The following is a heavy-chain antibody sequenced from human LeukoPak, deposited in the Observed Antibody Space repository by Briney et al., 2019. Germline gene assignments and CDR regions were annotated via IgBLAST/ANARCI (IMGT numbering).Heavy chain of an antibody. V-gene: IGHV3-7*01. J-gene: IGHJ5*02. CDR3: ARDDCSSISGYHNWFDP. CDR2: IKLDGSEK. Sequence: QAGRSLRLSCAASGFTFSSDWMSWVRQAPGKGLERVANIKLDGSEKYYADSVKGRFTISRDNAKNSLYLQMNSLRAEDTAVYYCARDDCSSISGYHNWFDPWGQGTLVTVSS. CDR1: GFTFSSDW. D-gene: IGHD2-2*01.